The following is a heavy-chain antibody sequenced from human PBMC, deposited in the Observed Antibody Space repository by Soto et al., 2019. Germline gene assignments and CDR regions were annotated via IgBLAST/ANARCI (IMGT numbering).Heavy chain of an antibody. J-gene: IGHJ6*02. CDR3: AILSSYYGMDV. CDR2: ISYDGSNK. Sequence: GGSLSLSCAASGFTFSSYAMHWVRQAPGKGLEWVAVISYDGSNKYYADSVKGRFTISRDNSKNTLYLQMNSLRAEDTAVYYCAILSSYYGMDVWGQGTTVTVSS. CDR1: GFTFSSYA. D-gene: IGHD3-16*01. V-gene: IGHV3-30-3*01.